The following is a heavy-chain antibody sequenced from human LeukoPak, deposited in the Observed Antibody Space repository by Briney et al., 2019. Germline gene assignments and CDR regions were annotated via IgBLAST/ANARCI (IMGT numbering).Heavy chain of an antibody. J-gene: IGHJ3*02. CDR2: INHSGST. CDR3: VRETTVTTSDAFDI. Sequence: SETLSLXCAVYGGSFSGYYWSWIRQPPGKGLEWIGEINHSGSTNYNPSLKSRVTISVDTSKNQFPLKLSSVTAADTAVYYCVRETTVTTSDAFDIWGQGTMVTVSS. CDR1: GGSFSGYY. D-gene: IGHD4-17*01. V-gene: IGHV4-34*01.